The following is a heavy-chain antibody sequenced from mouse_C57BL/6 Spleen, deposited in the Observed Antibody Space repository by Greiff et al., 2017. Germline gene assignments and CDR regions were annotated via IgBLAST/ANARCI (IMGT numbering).Heavy chain of an antibody. D-gene: IGHD1-1*01. CDR2: ISDGGSYT. Sequence: EVKLMESGGGLVKPGGSLKLSCAASGFTFSSYAMSWVRQTPEKRLEWVATISDGGSYTYYPDNVKGRFTISRDNAKNNLYLQMSHLKSEDTAMYYCARDQGSSYWYFDVWGTGTTVTVSS. V-gene: IGHV5-4*01. CDR1: GFTFSSYA. J-gene: IGHJ1*03. CDR3: ARDQGSSYWYFDV.